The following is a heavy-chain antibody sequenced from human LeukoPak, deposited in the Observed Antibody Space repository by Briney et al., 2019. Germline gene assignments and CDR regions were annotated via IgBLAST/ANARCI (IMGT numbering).Heavy chain of an antibody. CDR3: AKDHGRISHYRSYDY. D-gene: IGHD3-10*01. V-gene: IGHV3-23*01. CDR2: ISGSGGST. Sequence: PGGSLRLSCTASGFTFSRFAMSWVRQAPGKGLEWVSAISGSGGSTYYADSVKGRFTISRDNSKNTLYMQMNSLRAEDTAVYYCAKDHGRISHYRSYDYWGQGTLVTVSS. J-gene: IGHJ4*02. CDR1: GFTFSRFA.